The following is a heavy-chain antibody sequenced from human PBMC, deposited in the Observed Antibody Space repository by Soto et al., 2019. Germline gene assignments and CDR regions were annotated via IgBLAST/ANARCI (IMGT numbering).Heavy chain of an antibody. Sequence: DVQLLESGGGLVQPGGSLRLSCAASGFTFSAYNMMWVRQAPGKGLEWVSLISGDGAITYYADSVKGRFAIFRDNSKNTLYLQMNSLRAEDTAVYYCAREWAIFDYWGQGTLVTVSS. CDR1: GFTFSAYN. CDR2: ISGDGAIT. CDR3: AREWAIFDY. J-gene: IGHJ4*02. V-gene: IGHV3-23*01.